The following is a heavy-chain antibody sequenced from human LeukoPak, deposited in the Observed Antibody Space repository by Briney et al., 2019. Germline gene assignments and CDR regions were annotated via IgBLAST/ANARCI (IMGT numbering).Heavy chain of an antibody. J-gene: IGHJ3*02. D-gene: IGHD3-10*01. CDR3: AKSNGYGFVDI. V-gene: IGHV4-39*07. Sequence: SETLSLTCTVSGGSISTANYYWGWVRQPPGKGLEWIGNIFYSGSTYYSPPPKSRLTISVDTSRNQFSLSLNSLTAADPAVYYCAKSNGYGFVDIWGQGTMVTVSS. CDR2: IFYSGST. CDR1: GGSISTANYY.